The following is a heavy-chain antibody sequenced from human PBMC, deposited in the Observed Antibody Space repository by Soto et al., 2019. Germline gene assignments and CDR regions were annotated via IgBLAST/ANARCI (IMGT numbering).Heavy chain of an antibody. CDR1: GFTSSSCT. J-gene: IGHJ6*02. Sequence: GGSLRLSCAVSGFTSSSCTMNWVRQAPGKGLEWVSSISPSTSHIYYADSVKGRFTISRDNAKNSLFLQMNSLTAEDTAVYYCSGCSGGACHQNYGMDVWGQGTTVTVSS. D-gene: IGHD2-15*01. V-gene: IGHV3-21*01. CDR2: ISPSTSHI. CDR3: SGCSGGACHQNYGMDV.